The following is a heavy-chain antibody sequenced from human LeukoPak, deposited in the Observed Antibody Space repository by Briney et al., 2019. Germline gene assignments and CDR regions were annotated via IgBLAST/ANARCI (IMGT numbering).Heavy chain of an antibody. CDR3: ARVWEQWLVRKRHAFDI. Sequence: SETLSLTCAVYGGSFSGYYWSWIRQPPGKGLEWIEEINHSGSTNYNPSLKSRVTISVDTSKNQFSLKLSSVTAADTAVYYCARVWEQWLVRKRHAFDIWGQGTMVTVSS. V-gene: IGHV4-34*01. J-gene: IGHJ3*02. CDR1: GGSFSGYY. D-gene: IGHD6-19*01. CDR2: INHSGST.